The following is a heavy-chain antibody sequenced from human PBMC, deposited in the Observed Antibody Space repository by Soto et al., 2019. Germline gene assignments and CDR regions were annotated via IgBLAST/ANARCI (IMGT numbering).Heavy chain of an antibody. V-gene: IGHV4-30-4*01. Sequence: QVQLQESGPGLVKPSQTLSLTCTVSGGSISSGDYYWSWIRQPPGKGMEWIGYIYYSGSTYSNPSLRGRVTISVVTSKNQFSLRLSAVTAAVTAVYYGARVGISTVVIRAFDIRGQGTMVTV. CDR1: GGSISSGDYY. CDR3: ARVGISTVVIRAFDI. J-gene: IGHJ3*02. CDR2: IYYSGST. D-gene: IGHD4-17*01.